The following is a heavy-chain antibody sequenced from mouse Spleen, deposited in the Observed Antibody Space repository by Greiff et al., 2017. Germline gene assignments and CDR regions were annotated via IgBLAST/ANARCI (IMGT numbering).Heavy chain of an antibody. CDR1: GFTFSSYA. Sequence: EVQVVESGGGLVKPGGSLKLSCAASGFTFSSYAMSWVRQTPEKRLEWVATISSGGSYTYYPDSVKGRFTISRDNAKNTLYLQMSSLRSEDTAMYYCARRELFYAMDYWGQGTSVTVSS. CDR3: ARRELFYAMDY. V-gene: IGHV5-9-3*01. CDR2: ISSGGSYT. J-gene: IGHJ4*01.